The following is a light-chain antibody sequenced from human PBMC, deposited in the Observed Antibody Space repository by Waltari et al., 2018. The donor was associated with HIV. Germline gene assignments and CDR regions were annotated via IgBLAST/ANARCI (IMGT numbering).Light chain of an antibody. Sequence: AIQLTQSPSSLSASVGDRVTITCRASQGIRNALAWYQQKPGRPHKLLIYDASTLEGGVPSRFSGSFSGTDFNLTISNLQPEDSAIYYCQQFRTYPRTFGQGATLEI. J-gene: IGKJ2*01. CDR1: QGIRNA. V-gene: IGKV1-13*02. CDR2: DAS. CDR3: QQFRTYPRT.